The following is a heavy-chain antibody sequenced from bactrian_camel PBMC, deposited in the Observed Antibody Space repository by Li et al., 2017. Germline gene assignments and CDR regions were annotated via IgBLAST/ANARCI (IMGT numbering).Heavy chain of an antibody. V-gene: IGHV3S39*01. CDR3: AAGKDTVVAGDLRCALPDHVN. J-gene: IGHJ4*01. D-gene: IGHD6*01. CDR1: GYRHSDHC. Sequence: VQLVESGGDSVQAGGSLRLSCQASGYRHSDHCMAWFRHGPGKGREGVAHIQDGVPLIYADSVQGRFTISTDSAENTLYLQMSSLRPEDTAMYYCAAGKDTVVAGDLRCALPDHVNWGQGTQVTVS. CDR2: IQDGVPLI.